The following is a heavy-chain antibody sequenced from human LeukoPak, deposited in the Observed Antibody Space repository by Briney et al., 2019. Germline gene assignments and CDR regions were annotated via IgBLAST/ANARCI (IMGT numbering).Heavy chain of an antibody. J-gene: IGHJ4*02. D-gene: IGHD3-22*01. CDR3: ARLRSGIVVVFDY. Sequence: SETLSLTCSVSGDSISSSAYYWGWIRQPPGKGLEWIGSIYYSGNTYYNPSLKSRVTISVDTSKNQFSLKLSSVTAADTAVYYCARLRSGIVVVFDYWGQGTLVTVSS. CDR1: GDSISSSAYY. V-gene: IGHV4-39*07. CDR2: IYYSGNT.